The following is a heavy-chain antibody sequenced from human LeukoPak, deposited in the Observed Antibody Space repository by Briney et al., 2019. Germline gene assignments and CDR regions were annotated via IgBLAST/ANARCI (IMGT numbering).Heavy chain of an antibody. CDR3: ARAGLETYYGKSYFDY. J-gene: IGHJ4*02. CDR1: GGSISSSSYY. V-gene: IGHV4-39*01. Sequence: SETLSLTCTVSGGSISSSSYYWGWIRQPPGKGLEWIGSVYYSGSTYYNPSLKSRVTISVDTSKNQFSLKLSSVTAADTAVYYCARAGLETYYGKSYFDYWGQGTLVTVSS. CDR2: VYYSGST. D-gene: IGHD3-10*01.